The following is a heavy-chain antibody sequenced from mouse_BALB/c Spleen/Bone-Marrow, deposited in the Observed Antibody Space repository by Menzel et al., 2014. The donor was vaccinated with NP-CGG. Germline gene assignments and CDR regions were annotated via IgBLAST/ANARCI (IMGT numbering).Heavy chain of an antibody. Sequence: VQLQQSGAELMKPGASVKISCKATGYTFSNYCIEWIKQRPGHGLEWIGEILPGSGSSNYNEKLKGKATFTADTSSNTAYMQLSSLTSEDSAVYYCARTADGYYYAMDYWGQGTSVTVSS. J-gene: IGHJ4*01. CDR1: GYTFSNYC. D-gene: IGHD2-3*01. CDR2: ILPGSGSS. V-gene: IGHV1-9*01. CDR3: ARTADGYYYAMDY.